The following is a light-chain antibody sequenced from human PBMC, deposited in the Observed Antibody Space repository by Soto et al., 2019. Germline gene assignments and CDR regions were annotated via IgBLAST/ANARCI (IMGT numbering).Light chain of an antibody. J-gene: IGLJ2*01. CDR1: SSNIGSNY. CDR2: RNN. Sequence: QSVLTQPPSASGTPGQRVTISCSGSSSNIGSNYVYWYQQLPGTAPKLHIYRNNQRPSGVPDRFSGSKSGTSAALAISGLRSEDEADYYCAAWDDSLSGQVFGGGTKVTVL. V-gene: IGLV1-47*01. CDR3: AAWDDSLSGQV.